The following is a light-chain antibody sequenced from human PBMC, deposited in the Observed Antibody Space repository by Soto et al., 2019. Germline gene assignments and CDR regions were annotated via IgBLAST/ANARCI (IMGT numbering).Light chain of an antibody. CDR1: QSVGTF. J-gene: IGKJ1*01. CDR2: DAS. Sequence: EIVLTQSPATLSLSPGERATLSCRASQSVGTFFAWYQQKPGQAPRLLIYDASNRATGIPPRFSGSGSGTDFTLTISSLEPEDFAVYYCQQYGSSGTFGQGTKVEIK. CDR3: QQYGSSGT. V-gene: IGKV3-11*01.